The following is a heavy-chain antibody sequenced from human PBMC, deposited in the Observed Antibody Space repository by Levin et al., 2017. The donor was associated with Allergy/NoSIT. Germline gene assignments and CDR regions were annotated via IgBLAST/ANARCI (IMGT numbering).Heavy chain of an antibody. J-gene: IGHJ6*02. V-gene: IGHV3-53*01. CDR3: ASRSRAVAGTFGMDV. CDR2: IYIGGGT. CDR1: GFTVSSDY. Sequence: GGSLRLSCAASGFTVSSDYMSWVRQAPGKGLEWVSFIYIGGGTYYADSVKGRFTISRDNSKNTLYLQMNSLRAEDTAVYYCASRSRAVAGTFGMDVWGQGTTVTVSS. D-gene: IGHD6-19*01.